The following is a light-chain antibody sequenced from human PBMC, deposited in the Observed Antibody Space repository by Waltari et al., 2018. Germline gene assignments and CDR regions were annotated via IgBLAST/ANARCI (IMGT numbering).Light chain of an antibody. Sequence: EIVLTQSPGTLSLSPGERATLSCRARQSVRNSNLGWYQQNPGQDPRLLIYNASTRATGIPDRFSGSGSGMDFTLTISRLEPEDFAVYYCHHYGSSPPITFGGGTKVEI. CDR2: NAS. CDR1: QSVRNSN. CDR3: HHYGSSPPIT. J-gene: IGKJ4*01. V-gene: IGKV3-20*01.